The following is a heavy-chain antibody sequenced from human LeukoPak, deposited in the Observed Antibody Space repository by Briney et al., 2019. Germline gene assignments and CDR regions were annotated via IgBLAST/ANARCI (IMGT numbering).Heavy chain of an antibody. D-gene: IGHD2/OR15-2a*01. CDR3: ARHDPVGHFLRGMDV. V-gene: IGHV4-59*08. Sequence: SETLSLTCAVSGGSISGYFWSWSRQPPGKGLEWIGYIYYTGSTIYNPSLRSRVTMSVDVPKNQFSLDLTSVTAADTAVYYCARHDPVGHFLRGMDVWGQGTTVTVSS. J-gene: IGHJ6*02. CDR2: IYYTGST. CDR1: GGSISGYF.